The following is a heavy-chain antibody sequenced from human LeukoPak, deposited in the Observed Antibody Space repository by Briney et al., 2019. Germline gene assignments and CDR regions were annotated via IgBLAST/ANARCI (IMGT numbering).Heavy chain of an antibody. CDR1: GFTFSNYW. CDR2: MKQDGSEI. Sequence: GGSLRLSCASSGFTFSNYWMSWVRQAPGKGLEGVANMKQDGSEIHYVDSVKGRFTISRDNAKNSLYLQMNSLRVEDTAVYYCAREMGSGYPHFDYWGQGTLVTVSS. J-gene: IGHJ4*02. D-gene: IGHD3-3*01. CDR3: AREMGSGYPHFDY. V-gene: IGHV3-7*01.